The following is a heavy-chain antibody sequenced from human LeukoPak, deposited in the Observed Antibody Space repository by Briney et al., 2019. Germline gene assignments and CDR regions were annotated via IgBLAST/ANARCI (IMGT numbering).Heavy chain of an antibody. CDR2: IIPIFGTA. CDR1: GGTFSSYA. V-gene: IGHV1-69*05. CDR3: ARDRLLWFGGGNMDY. J-gene: IGHJ4*02. D-gene: IGHD3-10*01. Sequence: SVKVSCKASGGTFSSYAISWVRQAPGQGLEWMGRIIPIFGTANYAQKFQGRVTITTDESTSTAYMELSSLRSEDTAVYYCARDRLLWFGGGNMDYWGQGTLVTVSS.